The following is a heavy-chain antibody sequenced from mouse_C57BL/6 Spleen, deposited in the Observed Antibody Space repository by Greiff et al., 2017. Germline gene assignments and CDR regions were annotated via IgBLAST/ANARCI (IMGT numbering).Heavy chain of an antibody. CDR1: GFNITDYY. Sequence: VQLQQSGAELVKPGASVKLSCTASGFNITDYYMHWVRQRPEQSLEWVGRIDPGDGDTKYAPKFQGKATITADTSSNTAYLQLSSLTSEDTAVYYCARARAFFDYWGQGTTLTVSS. J-gene: IGHJ2*01. V-gene: IGHV14-2*01. CDR2: IDPGDGDT. CDR3: ARARAFFDY. D-gene: IGHD3-3*01.